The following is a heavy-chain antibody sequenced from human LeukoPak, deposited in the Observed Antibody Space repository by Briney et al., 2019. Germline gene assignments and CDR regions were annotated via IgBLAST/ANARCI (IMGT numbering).Heavy chain of an antibody. CDR1: GFTFSSYA. Sequence: GGSLRLSCAASGFTFSSYAMGWVRQAPARGLAWVSVISGSGSGWTTHHGASVKRRFTISRDNSKNTLYLQMNSLSAEDTAVYYCAKIGSGSFSETDYWGQGTLVTVSS. CDR3: AKIGSGSFSETDY. V-gene: IGHV3-23*01. CDR2: ISGSGSGWTT. D-gene: IGHD2-15*01. J-gene: IGHJ4*02.